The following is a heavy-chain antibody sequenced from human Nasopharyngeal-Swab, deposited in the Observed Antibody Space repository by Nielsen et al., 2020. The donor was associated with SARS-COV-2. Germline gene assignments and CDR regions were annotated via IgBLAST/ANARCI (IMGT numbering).Heavy chain of an antibody. CDR3: ARVGRQIGYCSGGSCSRWGRYDY. D-gene: IGHD2-15*01. Sequence: WIRQPTGEGLEWIGDIYNSGGTNYNPSLKSRVTISVDTSKNQFSLKLSSVNAADTAVSYCARVGRQIGYCSGGSCSRWGRYDYWGQGTLVTVSS. V-gene: IGHV4-59*01. J-gene: IGHJ4*02. CDR2: IYNSGGT.